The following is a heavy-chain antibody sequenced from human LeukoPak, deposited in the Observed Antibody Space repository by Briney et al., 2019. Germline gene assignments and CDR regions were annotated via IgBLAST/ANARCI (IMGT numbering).Heavy chain of an antibody. CDR1: GFTFSSYW. D-gene: IGHD2-15*01. CDR2: IKQDGSEK. Sequence: GGSLRLSCAASGFTFSSYWMSWVRQAPGKGLEWVANIKQDGSEKYYVDSVKGRFTISRDNAKNSLYLQMNSLRAEDTAVYYCTRGSASRGGGSDFDYWGQGTLVTVSS. CDR3: TRGSASRGGGSDFDY. V-gene: IGHV3-7*01. J-gene: IGHJ4*02.